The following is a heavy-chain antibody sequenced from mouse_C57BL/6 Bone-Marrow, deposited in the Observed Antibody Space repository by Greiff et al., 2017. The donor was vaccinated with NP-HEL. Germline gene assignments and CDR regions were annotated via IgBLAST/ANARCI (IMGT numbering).Heavy chain of an antibody. D-gene: IGHD1-1*01. Sequence: EVHLVESGGGLVQPGGSLKLSCAASGFTFSDYYMYWVRQTPEQRLEWVAYISNGGGSTYYPDTVKGRFTISIDKAKNTLYLQMGRLKSEDTAMYYCARRVGSWFAYWGQGTLVTVSA. CDR1: GFTFSDYY. J-gene: IGHJ3*01. CDR3: ARRVGSWFAY. V-gene: IGHV5-12*01. CDR2: ISNGGGST.